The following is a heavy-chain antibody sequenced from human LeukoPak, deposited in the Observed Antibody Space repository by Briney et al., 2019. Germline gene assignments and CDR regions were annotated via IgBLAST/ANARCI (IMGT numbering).Heavy chain of an antibody. Sequence: PSETLSLTCTVSGGSISSYYWSWIRQPPGKGLEWIGYIYYSGSTNYYPSLKSRVTISVDTSKNQFSLKLSSVTAADTAVYYCARGGSSGWYYDYWGQGTLVTVSS. J-gene: IGHJ4*02. CDR3: ARGGSSGWYYDY. CDR2: IYYSGST. CDR1: GGSISSYY. V-gene: IGHV4-59*01. D-gene: IGHD6-19*01.